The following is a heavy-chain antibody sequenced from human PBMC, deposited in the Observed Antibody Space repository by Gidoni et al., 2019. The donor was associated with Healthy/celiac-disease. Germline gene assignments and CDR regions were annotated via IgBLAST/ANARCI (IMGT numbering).Heavy chain of an antibody. Sequence: EVQLVESGGGLVQPGRSLRLSCAASGFTFDDYAMHWVRQAPGKGLEWVSGISWNSGSIGYADSVKGRFTISRDNAKNSLYLQMNSLRAEDTALYYCAKEARGDYVWGSFPPGVYYFDYWGQGTLVTVSS. D-gene: IGHD3-16*01. CDR2: ISWNSGSI. V-gene: IGHV3-9*01. CDR1: GFTFDDYA. J-gene: IGHJ4*02. CDR3: AKEARGDYVWGSFPPGVYYFDY.